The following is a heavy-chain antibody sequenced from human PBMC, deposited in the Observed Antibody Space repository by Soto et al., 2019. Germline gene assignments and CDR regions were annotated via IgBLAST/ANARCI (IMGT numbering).Heavy chain of an antibody. V-gene: IGHV3-30*18. CDR3: AKVLADYDILTGSGY. CDR1: GFTFSSYG. J-gene: IGHJ4*02. D-gene: IGHD3-9*01. Sequence: QVQLVESGGGVVQPGRSLGLSCAASGFTFSSYGMHWVRQAPGKGLEWVAVISYGGSNKYYADSVKGRFTISRENSKNALYLQMNCLRAEDTAVYYCAKVLADYDILTGSGYWGQGTLVTVSS. CDR2: ISYGGSNK.